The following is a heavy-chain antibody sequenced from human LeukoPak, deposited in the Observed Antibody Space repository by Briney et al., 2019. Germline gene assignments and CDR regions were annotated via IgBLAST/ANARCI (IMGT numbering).Heavy chain of an antibody. Sequence: SLLFFSYGSGYYFTNYWIAWVRQLPGKSLQWMGILFPGDSDTRYSPSFQGQVTMSADKSMNTAYLQWSNLKASDTAIYYCARQGAGGWYITPFDAWGQGTLVTVSS. CDR2: LFPGDSDT. CDR1: GYYFTNYW. D-gene: IGHD6-19*01. CDR3: ARQGAGGWYITPFDA. J-gene: IGHJ4*02. V-gene: IGHV5-51*01.